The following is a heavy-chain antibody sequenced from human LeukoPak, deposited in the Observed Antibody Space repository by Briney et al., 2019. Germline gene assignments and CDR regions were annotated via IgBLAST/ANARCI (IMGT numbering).Heavy chain of an antibody. V-gene: IGHV4-59*08. J-gene: IGHJ5*02. CDR2: IYYSGST. D-gene: IGHD6-19*01. CDR3: ARSGGGWFTYNWFDP. Sequence: PSETLSLTCTVSGGSISSYYWSWLRQPPGKGLEWIGYIYYSGSTNYNPSLKSRVTISVDTSKNQFSLKLSSVTAADTAVYYCARSGGGWFTYNWFDPWGQGTLVTVSS. CDR1: GGSISSYY.